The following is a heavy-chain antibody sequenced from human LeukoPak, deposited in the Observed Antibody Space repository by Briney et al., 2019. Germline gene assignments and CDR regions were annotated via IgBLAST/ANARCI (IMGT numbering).Heavy chain of an antibody. CDR3: ATLRALSITMIVVVITTYYFDY. D-gene: IGHD3-22*01. Sequence: PSETLSLTCAVSGYSISSDYYWGWIRQPPGKGLEWIGSIYHGGSTYYNPSLKSRVTISVGTSKNQFSLNLTSVTAADTAVYYCATLRALSITMIVVVITTYYFDYWGQGTLVTVSS. J-gene: IGHJ4*02. V-gene: IGHV4-38-2*01. CDR1: GYSISSDYY. CDR2: IYHGGST.